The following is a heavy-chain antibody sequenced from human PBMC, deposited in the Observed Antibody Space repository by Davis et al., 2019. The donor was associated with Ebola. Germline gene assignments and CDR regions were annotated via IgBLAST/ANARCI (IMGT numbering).Heavy chain of an antibody. J-gene: IGHJ3*02. Sequence: PGGSLRLSCAASGFTVSSNYMSWVRQAPGKGLEWVSVIYSGGSTYYADSVKGRFTISRDNSKNTLYLQMNSLRAEDTAVYYCARYNWNDWEAFDIWGQGTMVTVSS. CDR1: GFTVSSNY. CDR2: IYSGGST. V-gene: IGHV3-53*01. CDR3: ARYNWNDWEAFDI. D-gene: IGHD1-1*01.